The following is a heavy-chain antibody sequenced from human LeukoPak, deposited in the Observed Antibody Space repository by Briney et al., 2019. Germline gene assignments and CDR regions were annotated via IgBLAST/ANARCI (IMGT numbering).Heavy chain of an antibody. V-gene: IGHV4-61*02. J-gene: IGHJ3*02. CDR1: GGSISSGSYY. D-gene: IGHD3-3*01. CDR2: IYTSGST. Sequence: SETLSLTCTVSGGSISSGSYYWSWIRQPAGKGLEWIGRIYTSGSTNYNPSLKSRVTISVDTSKNQFSLKLSSVIAADTAVYYCAREGGVLRPVDFDIWGQGTMVTVSS. CDR3: AREGGVLRPVDFDI.